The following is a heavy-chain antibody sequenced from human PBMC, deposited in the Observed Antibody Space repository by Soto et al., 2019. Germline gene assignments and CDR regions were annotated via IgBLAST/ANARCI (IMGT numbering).Heavy chain of an antibody. Sequence: GGSLRLSCAASGFTFSSYGMQWVRQAPGKGLEWVAVISYDGSNKYYADSVKGRFTISRDNSKNTLYLQMNSLRAEDTAVYYCAKDLRIQLWSPTYYYYGMDVWGQGTTVTVSS. CDR1: GFTFSSYG. V-gene: IGHV3-30*18. D-gene: IGHD5-18*01. J-gene: IGHJ6*02. CDR3: AKDLRIQLWSPTYYYYGMDV. CDR2: ISYDGSNK.